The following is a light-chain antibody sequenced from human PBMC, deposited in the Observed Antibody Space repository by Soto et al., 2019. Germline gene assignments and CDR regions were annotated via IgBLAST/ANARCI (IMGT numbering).Light chain of an antibody. V-gene: IGKV3-20*01. J-gene: IGKJ1*01. CDR2: GAS. Sequence: EIVLTQSPGTLSLSPGERATLSCRASQSVSGSYLAWYQQQPAQAPRLLIYGASNRATDIPDRFSGSGSGTDFTLTISRLDPEDFAVYYCQQYGNSPWTFSQGTKVEIQ. CDR1: QSVSGSY. CDR3: QQYGNSPWT.